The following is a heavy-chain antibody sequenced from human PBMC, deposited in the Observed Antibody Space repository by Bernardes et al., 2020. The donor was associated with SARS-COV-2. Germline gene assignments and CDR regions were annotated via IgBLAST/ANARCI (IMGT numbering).Heavy chain of an antibody. Sequence: GGSLRLSCAASGFTFSSYGMHWVRQAPGKGLEWVAVIWYDGSNKYYADSVKGRFTISRDNSKNTLYLQMNSLRAEDMAVYYCARDFMVRGVIAYAFDYWGQGTLVTVTS. CDR3: ARDFMVRGVIAYAFDY. D-gene: IGHD3-10*01. CDR2: IWYDGSNK. V-gene: IGHV3-33*01. CDR1: GFTFSSYG. J-gene: IGHJ4*02.